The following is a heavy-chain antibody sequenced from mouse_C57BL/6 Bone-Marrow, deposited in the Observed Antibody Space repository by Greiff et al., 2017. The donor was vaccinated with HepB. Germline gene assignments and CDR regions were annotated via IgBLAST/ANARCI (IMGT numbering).Heavy chain of an antibody. CDR1: GYTFTSYW. Sequence: VQLQQPGAELVKPGASVKLSCKAYGYTFTSYWMHWVKQRPGQGLEWIGMIHPNSGSTNYNEKFKSKATLTVDKSSSTAYMQLSSLSSEDSAVYYCARTAQAPLHAMASWGQGTPVTASS. CDR3: ARTAQAPLHAMAS. V-gene: IGHV1-64*01. CDR2: IHPNSGST. D-gene: IGHD3-2*02. J-gene: IGHJ4*01.